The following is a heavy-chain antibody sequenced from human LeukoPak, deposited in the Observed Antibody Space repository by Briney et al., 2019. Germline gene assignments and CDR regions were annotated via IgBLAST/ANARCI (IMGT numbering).Heavy chain of an antibody. CDR3: ASTYSSGWYQGPGFDY. D-gene: IGHD6-19*01. CDR2: ISSSSYI. J-gene: IGHJ4*02. Sequence: PGGSLRLSCAASGFTFSSYSMNWVRQAPGKWLEWVSSISSSSYIYYADSVKGRFTISRDNAKNSLYLQMNSLRAEDTAVYYCASTYSSGWYQGPGFDYWGQGTLVTVSS. CDR1: GFTFSSYS. V-gene: IGHV3-21*01.